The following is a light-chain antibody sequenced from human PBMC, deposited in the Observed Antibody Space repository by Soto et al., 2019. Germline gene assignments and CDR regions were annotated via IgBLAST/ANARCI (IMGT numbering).Light chain of an antibody. J-gene: IGKJ5*01. CDR3: MQGTHPFT. CDR2: KVS. Sequence: DVVMTQSPLSLPVTLGQPASISCRSSQSLVYSDGNTYLNWFQQRPGQSPRRLIYKVSNRDSGVPDRFSGSGSGTDFTPKIRRVEAEDVGVYYCMQGTHPFTFGQGTRLEIK. CDR1: QSLVYSDGNTY. V-gene: IGKV2-30*01.